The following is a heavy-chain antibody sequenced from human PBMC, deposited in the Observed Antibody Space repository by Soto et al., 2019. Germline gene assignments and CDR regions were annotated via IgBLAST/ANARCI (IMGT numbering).Heavy chain of an antibody. CDR2: IIPIFGTA. D-gene: IGHD6-13*01. CDR1: GGAFSSYA. Sequence: SVKVSCKASGGAFSSYAISWVRQAPGQGLEWMGGIIPIFGTANYAQKFQGRVTITADESTSTAYMELSSLRSEDTAVYYCARGTAAAPYYYYGMDVWGQGTTVTVSS. CDR3: ARGTAAAPYYYYGMDV. J-gene: IGHJ6*02. V-gene: IGHV1-69*13.